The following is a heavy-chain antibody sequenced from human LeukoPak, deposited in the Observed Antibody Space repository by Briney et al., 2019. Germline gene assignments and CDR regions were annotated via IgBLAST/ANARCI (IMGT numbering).Heavy chain of an antibody. CDR2: ISSSSYI. D-gene: IGHD3-3*01. V-gene: IGHV3-21*01. CDR1: GFTFSSYS. Sequence: PGGSLRLSCAASGFTFSSYSMNWVRQAPGKGLEWVSSISSSSYIYYADSVEGRFTISRDNAKNSLYLQMNSLRAEDTAVYYCARDWFGVVTNWFDPWGQGTLVTVSS. CDR3: ARDWFGVVTNWFDP. J-gene: IGHJ5*02.